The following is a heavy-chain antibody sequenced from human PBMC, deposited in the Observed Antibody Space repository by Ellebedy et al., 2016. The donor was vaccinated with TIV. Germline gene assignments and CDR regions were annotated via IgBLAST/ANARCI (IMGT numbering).Heavy chain of an antibody. CDR3: AREVDTSMADGLDV. Sequence: GESLKISCAASGFTFSSYWMHWVRQAPGKGLVWVSRMNSDGSITRCADSVRGRFTISRDNAKNMLYLQMSSLTAEDTAVYYCAREVDTSMADGLDVWGQGTTVTVSS. J-gene: IGHJ6*02. V-gene: IGHV3-74*01. CDR2: MNSDGSIT. D-gene: IGHD5-18*01. CDR1: GFTFSSYW.